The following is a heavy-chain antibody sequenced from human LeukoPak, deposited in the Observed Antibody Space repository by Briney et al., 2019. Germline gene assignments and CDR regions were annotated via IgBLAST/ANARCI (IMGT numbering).Heavy chain of an antibody. V-gene: IGHV1-2*02. D-gene: IGHD5-24*01. CDR1: GYTFTGYY. CDR3: ARIRDGYNDAYDI. CDR2: INPNSGGT. Sequence: ASVKVSCKASGYTFTGYYMHWVRQAPGQGLEWMGWINPNSGGTNYAQKFRGRVTMTRDTSTSTVYMGLSSLRSEDTAVYYCARIRDGYNDAYDIWGQGTMVTVSS. J-gene: IGHJ3*02.